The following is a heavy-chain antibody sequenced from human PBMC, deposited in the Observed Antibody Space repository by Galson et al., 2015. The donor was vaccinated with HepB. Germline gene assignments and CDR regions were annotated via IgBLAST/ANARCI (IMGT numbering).Heavy chain of an antibody. J-gene: IGHJ4*02. V-gene: IGHV6-1*01. Sequence: CAISGDSVSSNSAAWNWIRQSPSRGLEWLGRTYYRSKWYNDYAVSVKSRITINPDTSKNQFSLQLNSVTPEDTAVYYCARAPYYYDSSGYPQQNYFDYWGQGTLVTVSS. CDR3: ARAPYYYDSSGYPQQNYFDY. CDR1: GDSVSSNSAA. D-gene: IGHD3-22*01. CDR2: TYYRSKWYN.